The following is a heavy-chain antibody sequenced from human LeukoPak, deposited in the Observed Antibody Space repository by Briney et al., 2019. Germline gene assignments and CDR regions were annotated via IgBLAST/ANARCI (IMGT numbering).Heavy chain of an antibody. CDR3: ARDDSSGYHTTYFDY. J-gene: IGHJ4*02. V-gene: IGHV4-4*07. CDR2: IYTSGST. D-gene: IGHD3-22*01. Sequence: PSETLSLTCTVSGGSISSYYWSWIRQPAGKGVEWIGRIYTSGSTNYNPSLKSRVTISVDTSKNQFSLKLSSVTAADTAVYYCARDDSSGYHTTYFDYWGQGTLVTVSS. CDR1: GGSISSYY.